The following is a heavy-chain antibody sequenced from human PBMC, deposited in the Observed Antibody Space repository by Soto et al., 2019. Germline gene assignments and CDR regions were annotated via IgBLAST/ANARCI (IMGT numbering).Heavy chain of an antibody. J-gene: IGHJ5*02. Sequence: SVKVSCKASGGTFSSYAISWVRQAPGQGLEWMGGIIPIFGTTNYAQKFQGRVTMTANTSTSTAYMELSSLRSEDTAVYYCARGGPLGYCSSTSCYADWFDPWGQGTLVTVS. CDR3: ARGGPLGYCSSTSCYADWFDP. D-gene: IGHD2-2*01. CDR1: GGTFSSYA. V-gene: IGHV1-69*06. CDR2: IIPIFGTT.